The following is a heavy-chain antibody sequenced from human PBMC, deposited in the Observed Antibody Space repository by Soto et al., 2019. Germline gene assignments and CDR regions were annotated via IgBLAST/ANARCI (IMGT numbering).Heavy chain of an antibody. V-gene: IGHV4-59*01. J-gene: IGHJ4*02. CDR1: GGSISGYY. CDR3: ARSIAVPSSHIDH. CDR2: VYDTGST. Sequence: SETLSLTCIVSGGSISGYYWSWIRQAPGKGLEWIGYVYDTGSTSYNPSLQSRVTISVDTSKKQFSLSLRLVTAADTAVYFCARSIAVPSSHIDHWGQGTRVTVSS. D-gene: IGHD6-6*01.